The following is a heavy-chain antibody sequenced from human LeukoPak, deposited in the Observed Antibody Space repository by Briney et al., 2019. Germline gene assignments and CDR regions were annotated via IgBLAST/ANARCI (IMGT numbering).Heavy chain of an antibody. CDR2: IKQDGSEK. CDR3: ARPRSGGSSDY. J-gene: IGHJ4*02. V-gene: IGHV3-7*01. Sequence: GGSLRLSCAASGFTFSTYSMSWVRQAPGKGLEWVANIKQDGSEKYYVDSVKGRFTISRDNAKNSLYLQMNSLRAEDTAVYYCARPRSGGSSDYWGQGTLVTVSS. CDR1: GFTFSTYS. D-gene: IGHD2-15*01.